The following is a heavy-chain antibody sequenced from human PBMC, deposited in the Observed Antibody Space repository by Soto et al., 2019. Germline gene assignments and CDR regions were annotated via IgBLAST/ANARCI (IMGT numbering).Heavy chain of an antibody. Sequence: QVQLVQSGAEVKKPGSSVKVSCKASGGTFSSYAISWVRQAPGQGLEWMGGIIPIFGTANYAQKFQGRVTITADESTSTAYMELSSLRAEDTAVYYCARGSYGDYAEYFQHWGQGTLVTVSS. CDR2: IIPIFGTA. J-gene: IGHJ1*01. CDR3: ARGSYGDYAEYFQH. V-gene: IGHV1-69*12. CDR1: GGTFSSYA. D-gene: IGHD4-17*01.